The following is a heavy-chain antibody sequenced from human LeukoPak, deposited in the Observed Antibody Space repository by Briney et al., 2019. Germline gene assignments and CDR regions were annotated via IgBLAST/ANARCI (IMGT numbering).Heavy chain of an antibody. CDR3: ARQSGGATYYYYGMDV. V-gene: IGHV4-59*08. J-gene: IGHJ6*02. D-gene: IGHD2-15*01. CDR2: IYYSGST. Sequence: PSETLSLTCTVSGGSISSYYWSWIRQPPGKGLEWIGYIYYSGSTNYNPSLKSRVTISIDTSKNHFSLKLSSVTAADTAVHYCARQSGGATYYYYGMDVWGQGTTVTVSS. CDR1: GGSISSYY.